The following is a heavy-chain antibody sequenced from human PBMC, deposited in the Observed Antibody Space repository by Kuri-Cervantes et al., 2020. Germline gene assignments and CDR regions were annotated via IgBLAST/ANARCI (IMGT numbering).Heavy chain of an antibody. D-gene: IGHD3-3*01. CDR1: GYTFTSYY. CDR2: INPSGGST. CDR3: ARALKRITIFGSRLPGLDY. J-gene: IGHJ4*02. V-gene: IGHV1-46*01. Sequence: ASVKVSCKASGYTFTSYYMHWVRQAPGQGLEWMGIINPSGGSTSYAQKFQGRVTMTRDTSTSTAYMELSSLRSEDTAVYYCARALKRITIFGSRLPGLDYWGQGTLVTVSS.